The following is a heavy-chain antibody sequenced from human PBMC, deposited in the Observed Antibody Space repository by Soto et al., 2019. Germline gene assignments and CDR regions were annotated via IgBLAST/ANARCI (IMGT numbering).Heavy chain of an antibody. D-gene: IGHD3-22*01. CDR2: INWNSGIT. Sequence: GGSLRLSCAAIGFTFEDHAMHWIRQVPGKGLEWVAGINWNSGITGYADSVKGRFTISRDNANNSLHLEMNSLKSEDTALYYCAKGRGALTVVSNWFDPWGQGTLVTVSS. V-gene: IGHV3-9*01. CDR3: AKGRGALTVVSNWFDP. J-gene: IGHJ5*02. CDR1: GFTFEDHA.